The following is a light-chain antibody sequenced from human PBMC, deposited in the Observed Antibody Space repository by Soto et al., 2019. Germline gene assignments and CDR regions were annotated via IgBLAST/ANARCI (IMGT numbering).Light chain of an antibody. CDR2: PAS. J-gene: IGKJ5*01. Sequence: DIRMTQSPSSLSASVGDRVSITCRASQTINSYLNWFQQKPGEAPKLVIYPASNLQGGVPSRFSGSQSGTDFTLTINGLQPEDFATYYCQQGYGTPFTFGQGTRLEIK. CDR3: QQGYGTPFT. CDR1: QTINSY. V-gene: IGKV1-39*01.